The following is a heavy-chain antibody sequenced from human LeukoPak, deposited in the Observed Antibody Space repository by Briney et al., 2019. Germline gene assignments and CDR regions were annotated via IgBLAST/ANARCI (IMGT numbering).Heavy chain of an antibody. D-gene: IGHD1-26*01. CDR2: VNESGGT. V-gene: IGHV4-34*01. CDR3: ARGQGATVPKVGKNWFDP. CDR1: VGSFSGYH. J-gene: IGHJ5*02. Sequence: PSETLSLTCAVYVGSFSGYHWNWIRQPPGKGPEWIGEVNESGGTNINPSLRSRVILSVDTSMNQFSLKLISVTAADTGVYCARGQGATVPKVGKNWFDPWGNGTTVTVSS.